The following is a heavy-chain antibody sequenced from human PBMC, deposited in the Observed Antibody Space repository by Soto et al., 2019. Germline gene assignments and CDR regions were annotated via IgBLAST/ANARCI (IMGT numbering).Heavy chain of an antibody. CDR2: IFYSGST. D-gene: IGHD2-21*02. CDR1: GGSINNYS. J-gene: IGHJ4*02. Sequence: ETLSLTCTVSGGSINNYSWNWVRQLPGKGLEWIGYIFYSGSTNYNPSLKSRVTISVDTSKNQFSLKLSSVTAADTAVYYCAREPRQGDRIYYFDYWGQGTLVTVSS. V-gene: IGHV4-59*01. CDR3: AREPRQGDRIYYFDY.